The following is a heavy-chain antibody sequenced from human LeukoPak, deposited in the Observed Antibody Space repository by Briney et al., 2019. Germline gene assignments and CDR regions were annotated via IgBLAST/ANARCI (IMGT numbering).Heavy chain of an antibody. CDR3: AREPGPYNYDRGGFDY. D-gene: IGHD1-1*01. J-gene: IGHJ4*02. Sequence: PGGSLRLSCAASGFAFDTYWMTWVRQAPGKGLEWVANINQDGSEKYFVDSLKGRFTISRDNAKNSLYLQMSNLRAEDTAVYYCAREPGPYNYDRGGFDYWGQGTLVTVSS. V-gene: IGHV3-7*01. CDR1: GFAFDTYW. CDR2: INQDGSEK.